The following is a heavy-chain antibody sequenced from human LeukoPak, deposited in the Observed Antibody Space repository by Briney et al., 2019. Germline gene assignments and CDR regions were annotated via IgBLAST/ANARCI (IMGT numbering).Heavy chain of an antibody. D-gene: IGHD3-22*01. CDR1: GFTFNNYA. Sequence: PGGSLRLSCAASGFTFNNYAMNWVRQAPGKGLEWVSYISSSSSTIYYADSVKGRFTISRDNAKNSLYLQMNSLRAEDTAVYYCARDHYNSSGYYSRQLWGQGTLVTVSS. CDR3: ARDHYNSSGYYSRQL. V-gene: IGHV3-48*01. J-gene: IGHJ4*02. CDR2: ISSSSSTI.